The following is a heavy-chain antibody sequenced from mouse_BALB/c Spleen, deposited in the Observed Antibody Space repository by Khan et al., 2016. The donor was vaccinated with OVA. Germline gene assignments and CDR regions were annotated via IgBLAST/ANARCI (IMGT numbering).Heavy chain of an antibody. CDR2: IDPANGNT. CDR3: ARDYWDVFAY. D-gene: IGHD4-1*01. V-gene: IGHV14-3*02. Sequence: MQLEESGAELVKPGASVKLSCTASGFNIKDTYMHWVKQRPEQGLEWIGRIDPANGNTKYDPKFQGKATITADTSSNTAYLQLNSLTSEDTAVYYCARDYWDVFAYWGQGTLVTVSA. CDR1: GFNIKDTY. J-gene: IGHJ3*01.